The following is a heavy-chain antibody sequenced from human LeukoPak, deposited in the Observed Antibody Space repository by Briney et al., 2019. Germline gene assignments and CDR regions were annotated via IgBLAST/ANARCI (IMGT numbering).Heavy chain of an antibody. Sequence: SETLSLTCAVSGYSISSGYYWGWIRQPPGKGLEWIGSIYHSGSTYYNPSLKSRATISVDTSKNQFSLKLSSVTAADTAVYYCARVQSITMIVVVAENYFDYWGQGTLVTVSS. CDR3: ARVQSITMIVVVAENYFDY. CDR1: GYSISSGYY. J-gene: IGHJ4*02. D-gene: IGHD3-22*01. CDR2: IYHSGST. V-gene: IGHV4-38-2*01.